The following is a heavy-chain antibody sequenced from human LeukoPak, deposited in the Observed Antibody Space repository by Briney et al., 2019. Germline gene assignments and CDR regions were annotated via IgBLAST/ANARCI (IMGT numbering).Heavy chain of an antibody. CDR1: GGSISSYY. J-gene: IGHJ1*01. CDR3: ASSMEEYFQH. V-gene: IGHV4-59*01. CDR2: IYYSGST. Sequence: PSETLSLTCTVSGGSISSYYWSWIRQPPGKGLEWIGYIYYSGSTNYNPSLKSRVTISVDTSKNQFSLKLSSVTAADTAVYYCASSMEEYFQHWGQGTLVTVSS. D-gene: IGHD3-3*01.